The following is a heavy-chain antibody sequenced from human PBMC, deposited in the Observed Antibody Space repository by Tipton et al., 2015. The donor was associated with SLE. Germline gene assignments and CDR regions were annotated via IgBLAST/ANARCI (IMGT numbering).Heavy chain of an antibody. CDR1: GYSISTGFY. CDR3: ATRYYDYIWGGSRKYFFDY. CDR2: VSPSGDT. J-gene: IGHJ4*02. V-gene: IGHV4-38-2*02. Sequence: TLSLTCTVSGYSISTGFYWGCIRQPPGKGLDWIGHVSPSGDTNYNPSLESRVTISRDTPNNQFSLKLNSVTAADTAIYYCATRYYDYIWGGSRKYFFDYWGQGALVTVSS. D-gene: IGHD3-16*01.